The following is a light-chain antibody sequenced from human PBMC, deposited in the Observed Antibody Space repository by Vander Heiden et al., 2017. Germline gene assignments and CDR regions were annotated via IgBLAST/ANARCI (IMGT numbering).Light chain of an antibody. J-gene: IGKJ1*01. CDR2: DAS. Sequence: IVLTQSPPTLSLSPGERAHLSCRASQSVSSYLAGYQQKPGQAPRLLIYDASNRATGIPAKFSGSGSGTDFTLTISSLEPEDFAVYYCQQRSNWPTWTFGQGTKVEIK. CDR1: QSVSSY. CDR3: QQRSNWPTWT. V-gene: IGKV3-11*01.